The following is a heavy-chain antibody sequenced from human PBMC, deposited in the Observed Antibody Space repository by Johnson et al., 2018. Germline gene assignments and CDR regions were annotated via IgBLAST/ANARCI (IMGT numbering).Heavy chain of an antibody. V-gene: IGHV3-48*02. CDR2: ISSSSDTI. J-gene: IGHJ6*02. CDR1: GFTFSSYS. Sequence: VQLVESGGGLIQPGGSLRLSCAASGFTFSSYSMNWVRQAPGKGLEWVSYISSSSDTIYYADSVKGRFTLSRDNAKKSLYLHMNSLRDEDTGVYYCARGYDVSAYNLYYGMDVWGQGTTVTVSS. CDR3: ARGYDVSAYNLYYGMDV. D-gene: IGHD3-22*01.